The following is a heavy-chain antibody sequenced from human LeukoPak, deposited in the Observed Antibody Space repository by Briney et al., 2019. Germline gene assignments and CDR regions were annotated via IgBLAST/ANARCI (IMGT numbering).Heavy chain of an antibody. Sequence: PGGSLRLSCAASAFTFSGYWMSWVRQAPGKGLEWVANIKQDGSEKYYVDSVKGRFTISRDNAKNSLYLQMNSLRAEDTAVYYCARGALFDYWGQGTLVTVSS. V-gene: IGHV3-7*01. CDR1: AFTFSGYW. CDR2: IKQDGSEK. J-gene: IGHJ4*02. D-gene: IGHD4/OR15-4a*01. CDR3: ARGALFDY.